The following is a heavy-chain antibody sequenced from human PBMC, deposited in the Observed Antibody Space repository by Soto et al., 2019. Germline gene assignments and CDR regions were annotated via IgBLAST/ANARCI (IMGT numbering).Heavy chain of an antibody. CDR1: GFTFSSHA. J-gene: IGHJ4*02. CDR3: ARPPRRDGSNNFRYFDY. Sequence: GGSLTLSCAASGFTFSSHAMSWVRPAPGKGLEWVSAISGSGGSTYYADSVKGRFTISRDNSKNTLYLQMNSLRAEDTAVYYCARPPRRDGSNNFRYFDYWGQGTLVTVSS. D-gene: IGHD3-3*01. CDR2: ISGSGGST. V-gene: IGHV3-23*01.